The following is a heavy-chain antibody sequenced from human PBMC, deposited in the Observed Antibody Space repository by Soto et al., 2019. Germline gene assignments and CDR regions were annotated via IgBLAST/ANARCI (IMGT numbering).Heavy chain of an antibody. Sequence: GGSLRLSCAASGITFSSYGMHWVRQAPGKGLEWVAAVSNDGSNKYYADSVQGRFTISRDNSKNTLYLQMNSLRPEDTAVFYFVSQWGCATVTSIDYWGQGTLVTRSS. J-gene: IGHJ4*02. CDR2: VSNDGSNK. CDR3: VSQWGCATVTSIDY. D-gene: IGHD4-4*01. CDR1: GITFSSYG. V-gene: IGHV3-30*03.